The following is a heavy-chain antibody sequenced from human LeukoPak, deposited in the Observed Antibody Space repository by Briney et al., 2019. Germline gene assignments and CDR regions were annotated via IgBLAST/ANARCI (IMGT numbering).Heavy chain of an antibody. CDR1: GFPFSTYG. J-gene: IGHJ5*01. Sequence: PGGPLRLSCEASGFPFSTYGIQWVRRAPGKGLEWVALKSYDGNNKYYGDSVKGRFTISRDNSKNTVYLQMNSLRDEDTAVYYCAKNERAWESLWFLDSWGQGIQVIVSS. V-gene: IGHV3-30*18. D-gene: IGHD3-10*01. CDR2: KSYDGNNK. CDR3: AKNERAWESLWFLDS.